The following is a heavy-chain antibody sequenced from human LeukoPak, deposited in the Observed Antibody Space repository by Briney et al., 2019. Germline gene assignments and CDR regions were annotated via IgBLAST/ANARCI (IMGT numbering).Heavy chain of an antibody. V-gene: IGHV3-23*01. J-gene: IGHJ4*02. D-gene: IGHD3-22*01. CDR1: GFTFSSYA. Sequence: GGSLRLSCAASGFTFSSYAMSWVRQAPGKGLEWVSAISGSGGSTYYADSVKGRFTISRDNPKNTLYLQMNSLRAEDTAVYYCAKDGRDSSGYRFDYWGQGTLVTVSS. CDR3: AKDGRDSSGYRFDY. CDR2: ISGSGGST.